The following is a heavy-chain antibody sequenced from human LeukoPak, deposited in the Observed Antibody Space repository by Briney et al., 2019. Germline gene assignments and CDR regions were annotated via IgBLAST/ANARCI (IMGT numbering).Heavy chain of an antibody. D-gene: IGHD1-7*01. J-gene: IGHJ4*02. CDR2: IKEDGSDK. Sequence: GGSLRLPCEASGFTFSSYWPSWVRQAPGKALEWVANIKEDGSDKNYVDSVRGRFTISRDNAKNALYLQMNSLRAEDTAVYYCGREIPGGTTSLDCWGQGTVVTVSS. CDR3: GREIPGGTTSLDC. CDR1: GFTFSSYW. V-gene: IGHV3-7*04.